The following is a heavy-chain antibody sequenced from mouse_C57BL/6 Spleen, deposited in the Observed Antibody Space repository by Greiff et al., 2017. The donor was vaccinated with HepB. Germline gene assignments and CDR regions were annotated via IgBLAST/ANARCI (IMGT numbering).Heavy chain of an antibody. V-gene: IGHV1-80*01. CDR3: AQIYYGNPSYAMDY. Sequence: QVQLQQSGAELVKPGASVKISCKASGYAFSSYWMNWVKQRPGKGLEWIGQIYPGDGDTNYNGKFKGKATLTADKSSSTAYMQLSSLTSEDSAVYFCAQIYYGNPSYAMDYWGQGTSVTVSS. J-gene: IGHJ4*01. CDR2: IYPGDGDT. D-gene: IGHD2-1*01. CDR1: GYAFSSYW.